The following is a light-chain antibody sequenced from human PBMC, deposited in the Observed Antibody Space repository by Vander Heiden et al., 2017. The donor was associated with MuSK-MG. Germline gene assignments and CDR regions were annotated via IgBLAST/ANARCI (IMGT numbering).Light chain of an antibody. CDR3: NSRDSSGNQVV. Sequence: SSELTQDPAVSVALGQTVRITCQGDSLRSYYASWYQQKPGQAPVLVIYGKNNRPSGIPDRFSGSSSGNTASLTITGAQAEDEADYDCNSRDSSGNQVVFGGGTKLTGL. CDR1: SLRSYY. CDR2: GKN. J-gene: IGLJ2*01. V-gene: IGLV3-19*01.